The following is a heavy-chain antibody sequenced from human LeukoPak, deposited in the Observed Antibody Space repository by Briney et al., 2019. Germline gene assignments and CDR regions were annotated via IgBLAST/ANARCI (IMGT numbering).Heavy chain of an antibody. CDR2: IYYSGST. CDR1: GGSISRYY. Sequence: PSETLSLTCTVSGGSISRYYWSWIRQPPGKGLEWIGYIYYSGSTNYNPSLKSRVTISVDTSKNQFSLKLSSVTAADTAVYYCASSGYYYDYYYYGMDVWGQGTTVTVSS. V-gene: IGHV4-59*08. D-gene: IGHD3-22*01. CDR3: ASSGYYYDYYYYGMDV. J-gene: IGHJ6*02.